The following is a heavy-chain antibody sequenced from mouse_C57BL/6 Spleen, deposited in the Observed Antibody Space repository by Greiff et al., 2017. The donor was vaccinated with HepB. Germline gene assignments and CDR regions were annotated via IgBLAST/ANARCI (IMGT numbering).Heavy chain of an antibody. CDR2: IWSDGST. V-gene: IGHV2-6-1*01. Sequence: QVQLQESGPGLVAPSQSLSITCTVSGFSLTSYGVHWVRQPPGKGLEWLVVIWSDGSTTYNSALKSRLSISKDNSKSQVFLKMNSLQTDDTAMYYCARQGVYYGNYDAMDYWGQGTSVTVSS. D-gene: IGHD2-1*01. J-gene: IGHJ4*01. CDR3: ARQGVYYGNYDAMDY. CDR1: GFSLTSYG.